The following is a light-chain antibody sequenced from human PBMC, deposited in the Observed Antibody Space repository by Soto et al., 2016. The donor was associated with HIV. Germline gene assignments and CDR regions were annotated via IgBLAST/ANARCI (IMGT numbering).Light chain of an antibody. CDR3: QVWDSSGGRGV. CDR2: DDS. Sequence: SYELTQPPSVSVAPGETARITCGGNNIGSKGVHWYQQKPGQAPILVVYDDSDRPSGIPERSSSSNSGDTATLTISRVAAGDEADYYCQVWDSSGGRGVFGTGTKVTVL. CDR1: NIGSKG. V-gene: IGLV3-21*02. J-gene: IGLJ1*01.